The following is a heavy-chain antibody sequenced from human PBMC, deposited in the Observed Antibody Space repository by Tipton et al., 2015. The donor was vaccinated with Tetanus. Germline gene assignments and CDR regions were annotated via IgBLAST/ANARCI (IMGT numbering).Heavy chain of an antibody. CDR2: ISSSGSSI. J-gene: IGHJ6*02. D-gene: IGHD1-14*01. V-gene: IGHV3-11*01. CDR3: TRSHRADYFYGMDV. CDR1: GFTFSDYY. Sequence: SLRLSCAASGFTFSDYYMSWIRQAPGKGLEWVSYISSSGSSIYYADSVKGRFTISRDNRQGSLYLQMDSLRSEDTALYFCTRSHRADYFYGMDVWGQGTTVTVSS.